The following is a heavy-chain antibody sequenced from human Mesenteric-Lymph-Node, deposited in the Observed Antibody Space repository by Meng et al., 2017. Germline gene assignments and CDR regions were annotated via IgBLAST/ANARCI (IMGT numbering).Heavy chain of an antibody. CDR3: ASTGRHGFDL. V-gene: IGHV3-66*02. D-gene: IGHD1-1*01. Sequence: EAQLVESGGGLVQPGGSLRLSCAASGFIVSTNYMSWVRQAPGKGLEWVSVIYAGGWTDYADSVKGRFTVSRDNSKNTLFLQMNSLRSDDTAVYYCASTGRHGFDLWGQGTLVTVSS. CDR2: IYAGGWT. J-gene: IGHJ4*02. CDR1: GFIVSTNY.